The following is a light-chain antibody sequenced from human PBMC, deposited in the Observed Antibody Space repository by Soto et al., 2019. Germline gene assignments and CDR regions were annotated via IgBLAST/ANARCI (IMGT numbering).Light chain of an antibody. J-gene: IGKJ1*01. CDR3: QQCNSYSRT. V-gene: IGKV1-5*01. CDR1: QSIGDC. Sequence: DIQMTQSPSTLSASVGDRVTVTCRASQSIGDCLAWYQQKPGEAPKVLIYDASSLGSGVPSRFSGSRSGTEFTLTISSLQPDDFATYYCQQCNSYSRTFGQGTRVEVK. CDR2: DAS.